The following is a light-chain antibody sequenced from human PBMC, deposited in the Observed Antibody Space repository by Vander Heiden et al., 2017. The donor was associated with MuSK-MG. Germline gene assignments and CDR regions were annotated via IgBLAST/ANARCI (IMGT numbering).Light chain of an antibody. CDR3: RQVDNYPLT. CDR2: AAS. CDR1: QGIRND. J-gene: IGKJ4*01. Sequence: AIQLTQSPSSLSASVGERITIACRANQGIRNDVSWYQQKPGKAPKLLISAASTLQSGVPSRFSGSGSGADFTLTISSLQPEDFATYYCRQVDNYPLTFGGGTKVEMK. V-gene: IGKV1-6*01.